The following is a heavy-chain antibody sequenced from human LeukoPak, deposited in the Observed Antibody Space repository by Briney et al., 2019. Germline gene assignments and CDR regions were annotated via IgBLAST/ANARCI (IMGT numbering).Heavy chain of an antibody. Sequence: PGRSLRLSCAASGFTFSSYAMHWVRQAPGKGLEWVAVISYDGSNKYYADSVKGRFTISRDNSKNTLYLQMNSLRAEDTAVYYCAKELVEYYYDSSGYTHYFDYWGQGTLVTVSS. J-gene: IGHJ4*02. CDR3: AKELVEYYYDSSGYTHYFDY. CDR1: GFTFSSYA. V-gene: IGHV3-30*04. CDR2: ISYDGSNK. D-gene: IGHD3-22*01.